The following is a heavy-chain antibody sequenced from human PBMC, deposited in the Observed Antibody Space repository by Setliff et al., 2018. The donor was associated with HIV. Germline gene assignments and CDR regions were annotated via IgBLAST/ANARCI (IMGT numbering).Heavy chain of an antibody. J-gene: IGHJ6*02. V-gene: IGHV3-23*01. CDR3: AKPLTQWGVSPYHYAVDV. CDR2: IGGSTGST. Sequence: GGSLRLSCAVAGFSFSNYCMTWVRQAPGKGLEWVSAIGGSTGSTYYADSVKGRFTISTDNSKNTLYLQMNSLRAEDTAVYYCAKPLTQWGVSPYHYAVDVWGQGTTVTVS. CDR1: GFSFSNYC. D-gene: IGHD1-26*01.